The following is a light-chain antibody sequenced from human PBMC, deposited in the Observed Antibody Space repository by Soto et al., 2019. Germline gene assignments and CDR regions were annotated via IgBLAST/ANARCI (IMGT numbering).Light chain of an antibody. CDR3: SSYRRGSTYV. CDR1: SSDVGGYNY. Sequence: QSALTQPASVSGSPGQSITVSRTGTSSDVGGYNYVSWYQQHPGKAPRLMIYDVTNRPSGVSDRFSGSKSGNTASLTFPGLQAEDEADYYCSSYRRGSTYVFGTGTKVTVL. J-gene: IGLJ1*01. CDR2: DVT. V-gene: IGLV2-14*03.